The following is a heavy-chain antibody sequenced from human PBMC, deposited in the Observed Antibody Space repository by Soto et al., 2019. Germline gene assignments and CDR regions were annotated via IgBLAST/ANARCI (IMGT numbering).Heavy chain of an antibody. CDR1: GGSISSSSYY. J-gene: IGHJ5*02. V-gene: IGHV4-39*01. Sequence: SETLSLTCTVSGGSISSSSYYWGWIRQPPGKGLEWIGSIYYSGSTYYNPSLKSRVTISVDTSKNQFSLKLSSVTAADTAVYYCARRNVWFGEENWFDPWGQGTLVTVSS. CDR3: ARRNVWFGEENWFDP. CDR2: IYYSGST. D-gene: IGHD3-10*01.